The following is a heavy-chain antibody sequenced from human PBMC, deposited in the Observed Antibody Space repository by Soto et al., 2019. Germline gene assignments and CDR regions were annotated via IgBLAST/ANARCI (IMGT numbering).Heavy chain of an antibody. CDR1: GGSISSGGYY. J-gene: IGHJ4*02. Sequence: LSLTCTVSGGSISSGGYYWSWIRQHPGKGLEWIGYIYYSGSAYYNPSLKSRVTISVDTSKNQFSLKLSSVTAADTAVYYCARDRECSGGTCYNYFDYWGQGTLVTVSS. CDR3: ARDRECSGGTCYNYFDY. CDR2: IYYSGSA. V-gene: IGHV4-31*03. D-gene: IGHD2-15*01.